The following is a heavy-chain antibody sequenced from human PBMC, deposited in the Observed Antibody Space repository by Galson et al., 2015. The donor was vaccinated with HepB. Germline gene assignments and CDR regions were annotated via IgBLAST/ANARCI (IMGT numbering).Heavy chain of an antibody. D-gene: IGHD3-22*01. CDR2: ISASTIYT. V-gene: IGHV3-11*06. J-gene: IGHJ4*02. Sequence: SLRLSCAASGFTFSDYYMSWIRQAPGKGLEWLSYISASTIYTNYADSVKGRFTVSRDNAKNSLNLQMNSLRSEDTAVFYCARDGPSYYNDTSGYYVGYWGQGTLVTVSS. CDR1: GFTFSDYY. CDR3: ARDGPSYYNDTSGYYVGY.